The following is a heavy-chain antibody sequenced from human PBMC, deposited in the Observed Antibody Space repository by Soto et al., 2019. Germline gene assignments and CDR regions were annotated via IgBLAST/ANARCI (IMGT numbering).Heavy chain of an antibody. Sequence: PLGGSLRLSCVASGFSFSTYSMAWVRQAAGKGPQWVSGLSGGGANTFYIDSVRGRFTISVDNSKNTVYLQMDSLRADDTAVYYCARWSGYADAWGQGTRVTVSS. V-gene: IGHV3-23*01. J-gene: IGHJ4*02. CDR1: GFSFSTYS. D-gene: IGHD4-17*01. CDR3: ARWSGYADA. CDR2: LSGGGANT.